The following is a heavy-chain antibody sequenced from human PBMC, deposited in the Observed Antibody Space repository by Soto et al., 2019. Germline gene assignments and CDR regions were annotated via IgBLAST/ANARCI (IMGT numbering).Heavy chain of an antibody. CDR3: ARGGGVDWGTWYFDL. D-gene: IGHD7-27*01. CDR1: GFTFSSYS. Sequence: GGSLRLSCAASGFTFSSYSMNWVRQAPGKGLEWVSSISSSSSYIYYADSVKGRFTISRDNAKNSLYLQMNSLRAEDRAVYFCARGGGVDWGTWYFDLRGRGTLVTVSS. V-gene: IGHV3-21*01. J-gene: IGHJ2*01. CDR2: ISSSSSYI.